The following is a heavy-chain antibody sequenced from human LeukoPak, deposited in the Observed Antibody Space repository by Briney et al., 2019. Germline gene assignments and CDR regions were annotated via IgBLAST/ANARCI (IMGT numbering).Heavy chain of an antibody. J-gene: IGHJ4*02. Sequence: GGSLRLSCAASGFTFSTYSFNWVRQAPGKGLEWVSSISSSIIYIYYADSVKGRFTISRDNAKNSLYLQMNSLRAEDTALYYCAKDILGWSFDCWGQGTLVTVSS. D-gene: IGHD4-23*01. CDR1: GFTFSTYS. CDR3: AKDILGWSFDC. V-gene: IGHV3-21*04. CDR2: ISSSIIYI.